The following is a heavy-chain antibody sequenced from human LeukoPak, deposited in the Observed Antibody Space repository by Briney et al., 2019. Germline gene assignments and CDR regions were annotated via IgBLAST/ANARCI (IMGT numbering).Heavy chain of an antibody. V-gene: IGHV4-59*08. D-gene: IGHD1-26*01. CDR3: ARHRIVGATVYFDY. CDR1: GGSISSYY. Sequence: SETLSLTCTVSGGSISSYYWSWLRQPPGKGLEWIGYIYYSGSTNYNPSLKSRVTISVDTSKNQFSLKLSSVTAADTAVYYCARHRIVGATVYFDYWGQGTLVTVSS. J-gene: IGHJ4*02. CDR2: IYYSGST.